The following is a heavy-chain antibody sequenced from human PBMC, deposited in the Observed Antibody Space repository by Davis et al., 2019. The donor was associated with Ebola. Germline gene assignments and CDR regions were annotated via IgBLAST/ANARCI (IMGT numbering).Heavy chain of an antibody. CDR1: GGSISSGGYY. V-gene: IGHV4-31*03. CDR3: ARDDSSSLSGMDV. CDR2: IYYSGST. Sequence: MPSETLSLTCTVSGGSISSGGYYWSWIRQHPGKGLEWIGYIYYSGSTYYNPSLKSRVTISVDTSKNQFSLKLSSVTAADTAVYYCARDDSSSLSGMDVWGKGTTVTVSS. J-gene: IGHJ6*04. D-gene: IGHD6-13*01.